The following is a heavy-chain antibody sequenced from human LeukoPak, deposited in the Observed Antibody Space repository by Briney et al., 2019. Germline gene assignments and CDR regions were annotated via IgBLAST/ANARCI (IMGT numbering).Heavy chain of an antibody. CDR3: VRAGGYHYQNYMDV. Sequence: SVKVSCKASGYTFTSYGINWVRQAPGQGLEWMGGIIAIFGTTNYAQKFQGRVTITADKSTTTAYMELSSLRSEDTAVYYCVRAGGYHYQNYMDVWGKGTTVTVSS. CDR2: IIAIFGTT. D-gene: IGHD3-22*01. V-gene: IGHV1-69*06. J-gene: IGHJ6*03. CDR1: GYTFTSYG.